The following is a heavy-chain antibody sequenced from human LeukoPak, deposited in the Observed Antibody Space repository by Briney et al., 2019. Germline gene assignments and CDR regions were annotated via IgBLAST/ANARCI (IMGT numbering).Heavy chain of an antibody. CDR2: INPSGGST. V-gene: IGHV1-46*01. CDR1: GYTFTRYY. Sequence: ASVKVSCKASGYTFTRYYLHWVRQAPGQGLEWMGIINPSGGSTRYAQKFQGRVTMTRDTSTSTVYMELKRLRSEATAIYYCARDGTPEYDHIWGRPQLYWGQGTLVIVSS. CDR3: ARDGTPEYDHIWGRPQLY. J-gene: IGHJ4*02. D-gene: IGHD3-16*01.